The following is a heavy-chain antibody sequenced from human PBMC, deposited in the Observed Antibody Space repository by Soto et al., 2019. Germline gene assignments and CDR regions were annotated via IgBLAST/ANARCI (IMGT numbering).Heavy chain of an antibody. CDR2: INHSGST. J-gene: IGHJ4*02. V-gene: IGHV4-34*01. CDR3: ARGRPPSSSIAARRSTRFDY. D-gene: IGHD6-6*01. Sequence: SETLSLTCAVYGGSFSGYYWSWIRQPPGKGLEWIGEINHSGSTNYNPSLKSRVTISVDTSKNQFSLKLSSVTAADTAVYYCARGRPPSSSIAARRSTRFDYWGQGTLVTVSS. CDR1: GGSFSGYY.